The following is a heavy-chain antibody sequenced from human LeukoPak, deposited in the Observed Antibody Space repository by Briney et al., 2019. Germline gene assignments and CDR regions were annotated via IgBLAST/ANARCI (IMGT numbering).Heavy chain of an antibody. Sequence: PSETLSLTCTVSGGSISSYYWSWIRQPPGKGLEWIGSIYHSGSTYYNPSLKSRVTISVDTSKNQFSLKLSSVTAADTAVYYCARAPYGILTGINWFDPWGRGTLVTVSS. D-gene: IGHD3-9*01. CDR1: GGSISSYY. CDR2: IYHSGST. CDR3: ARAPYGILTGINWFDP. J-gene: IGHJ5*02. V-gene: IGHV4-38-2*02.